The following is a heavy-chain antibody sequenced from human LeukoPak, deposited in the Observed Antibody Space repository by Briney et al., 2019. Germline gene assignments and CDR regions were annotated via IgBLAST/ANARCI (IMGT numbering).Heavy chain of an antibody. J-gene: IGHJ4*02. CDR1: GITFSGSA. Sequence: SGGSLRLSCAASGITFSGSAMHWVRQASGKGLEWVGRIRSKANSYATAYAASVKGRFTISRDDSKNTAYLQMNSLKTEDTAVYYCTRLPPSTVTTPHDYWGQGTLVTVSS. V-gene: IGHV3-73*01. CDR2: IRSKANSYAT. CDR3: TRLPPSTVTTPHDY. D-gene: IGHD4-17*01.